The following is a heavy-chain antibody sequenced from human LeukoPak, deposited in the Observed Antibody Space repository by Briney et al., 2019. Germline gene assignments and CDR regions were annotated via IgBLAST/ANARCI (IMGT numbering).Heavy chain of an antibody. V-gene: IGHV1-18*01. CDR1: GYTFTSYG. CDR3: ARHYGSGSYPYGMDV. J-gene: IGHJ6*02. CDR2: ISAYNGNT. D-gene: IGHD3-10*01. Sequence: ASVKVSCKASGYTFTSYGISWVRQAPGQGLEWMGWISAYNGNTNYAQKLQGRVTMTTDTSTSTAYMELSSLRSEDTAVYYCARHYGSGSYPYGMDVWGQGTTVTVSS.